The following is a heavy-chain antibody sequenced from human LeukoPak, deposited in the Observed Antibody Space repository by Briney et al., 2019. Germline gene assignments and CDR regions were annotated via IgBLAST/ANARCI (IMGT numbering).Heavy chain of an antibody. CDR1: GFTFTSYA. V-gene: IGHV3-23*01. CDR2: ISGSGGST. CDR3: AKSFCSSTSCYWITMSFDY. Sequence: GGSLRLSCAASGFTFTSYAMNWVCQAPGKGLEWVSGISGSGGSTYYADSVKGRLIISRDNSKDTLYLQMSSLRAEDTAVYYCAKSFCSSTSCYWITMSFDYWGQGTLVTVSS. J-gene: IGHJ4*02. D-gene: IGHD2-2*01.